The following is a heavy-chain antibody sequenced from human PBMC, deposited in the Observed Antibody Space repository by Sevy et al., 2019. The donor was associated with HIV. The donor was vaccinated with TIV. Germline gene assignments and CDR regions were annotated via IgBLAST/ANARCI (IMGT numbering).Heavy chain of an antibody. CDR3: ARGRYSGTYSGNY. J-gene: IGHJ4*02. Sequence: GGSLRLSCAASGFTLSSYWMTWVRQAPGKGLEWVANIDQDGSTKDYVDSVKGRFTISRDNAKNSLYLQMDSLRVEDTAVYYCARGRYSGTYSGNYWGQGTLVTVSS. CDR2: IDQDGSTK. V-gene: IGHV3-7*01. D-gene: IGHD1-26*01. CDR1: GFTLSSYW.